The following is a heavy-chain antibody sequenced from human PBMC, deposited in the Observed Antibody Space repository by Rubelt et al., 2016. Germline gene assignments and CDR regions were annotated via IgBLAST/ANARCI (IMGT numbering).Heavy chain of an antibody. CDR3: ADTAVYYCARDRHSYGAFDI. J-gene: IGHJ3*02. CDR2: IYYSGST. CDR1: GGSFSGYY. Sequence: QVQLQQWGAGLLKPSETLSLTCAVYGGSFSGYYWSWIRQHPGKGLEWIGYIYYSGSTYYNPSLKSGVTISVDTSKNQFSLKLSSVTAADAASVTAADTAVYYCARDRHSYGAFDIWGQGTMVTVSS. V-gene: IGHV4-34*03. D-gene: IGHD5-18*01.